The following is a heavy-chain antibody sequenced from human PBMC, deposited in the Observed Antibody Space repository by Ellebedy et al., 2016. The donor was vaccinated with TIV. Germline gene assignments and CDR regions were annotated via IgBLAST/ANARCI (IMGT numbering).Heavy chain of an antibody. CDR1: GGPITSYY. V-gene: IGHV4-59*01. CDR3: APAGPYFFYGLNV. CDR2: ISYSGST. J-gene: IGHJ6*02. D-gene: IGHD6-13*01. Sequence: PSETLSLTCAVSGGPITSYYWSWIRQPPGKGLEWIGYISYSGSTNYNPSLKSRVSISVDTSKTQFSLTLRSVTAADTAVYYCAPAGPYFFYGLNVWGQGTTVTVSS.